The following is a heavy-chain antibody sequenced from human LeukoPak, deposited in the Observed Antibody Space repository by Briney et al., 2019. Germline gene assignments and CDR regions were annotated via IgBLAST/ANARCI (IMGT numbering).Heavy chain of an antibody. CDR1: GGTFSSYA. V-gene: IGHV1-69*05. CDR2: IIPIFGTA. CDR3: ARSRWLAAYNWFDP. D-gene: IGHD6-19*01. J-gene: IGHJ5*02. Sequence: SSVKVSCKASGGTFSSYAISWVRQAPGQGLEWMGRIIPIFGTANYAQKFQGRVTITTDESTSTAYMELSSLRPEDTAVYYCARSRWLAAYNWFDPWGQGTLVTVSS.